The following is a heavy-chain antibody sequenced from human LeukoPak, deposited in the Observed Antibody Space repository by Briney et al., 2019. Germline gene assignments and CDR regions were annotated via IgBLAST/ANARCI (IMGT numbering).Heavy chain of an antibody. CDR2: IIPIFGTA. Sequence: GSSVKLCWKASGGTLRSYAIVGVGQAPGKGLEWMGGIIPIFGTANYAQKFQGRVTITADESTSTAYMELSSLRSEDTAVYYCARDLGRGSSWYNWFDPWGQGTLVTVSS. D-gene: IGHD6-13*01. J-gene: IGHJ5*02. CDR1: GGTLRSYA. CDR3: ARDLGRGSSWYNWFDP. V-gene: IGHV1-69*01.